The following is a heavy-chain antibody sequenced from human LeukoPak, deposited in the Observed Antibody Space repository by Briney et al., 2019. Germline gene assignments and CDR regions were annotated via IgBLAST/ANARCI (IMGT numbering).Heavy chain of an antibody. CDR1: GFTFDDYA. Sequence: GGSLRLSCAASGFTFDDYAMHWVRQAPGKGLEWVSGISWNSGSIGYADSVKGRFTISRDNAKNSLCLQMNSLRAEDMALYYCAKDLRAYDILTGSGGLGYWGQGTLVTVSS. CDR2: ISWNSGSI. CDR3: AKDLRAYDILTGSGGLGY. J-gene: IGHJ4*02. D-gene: IGHD3-9*01. V-gene: IGHV3-9*03.